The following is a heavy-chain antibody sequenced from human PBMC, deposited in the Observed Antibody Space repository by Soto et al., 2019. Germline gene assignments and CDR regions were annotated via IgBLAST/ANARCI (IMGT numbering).Heavy chain of an antibody. Sequence: VGSLRLSCAASGFTVSSNYMSWVRQAPGKGLEWVSVISGSGGSTYYADSVKGRFTISRDNSKNTLYLQMNSLRAEDTAVYYCAKEIAEQQLVRWFDPWGQGTLVTVSS. CDR2: ISGSGGST. V-gene: IGHV3-23*01. CDR3: AKEIAEQQLVRWFDP. CDR1: GFTVSSNY. J-gene: IGHJ5*02. D-gene: IGHD6-13*01.